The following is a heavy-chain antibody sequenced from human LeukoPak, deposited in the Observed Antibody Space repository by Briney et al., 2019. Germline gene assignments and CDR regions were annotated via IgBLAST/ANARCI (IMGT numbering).Heavy chain of an antibody. CDR1: GYTFTSYD. CDR2: MNPNSGNT. D-gene: IGHD3-3*01. CDR3: ARRLGITIFGVVIIRRNWFDP. J-gene: IGHJ5*02. Sequence: ASVKVSCQASGYTFTSYDINWVRQATGQGLEWMRWMNPNSGNTGYAQKFQGRVTMTRNTSISTAYMELSSLRSEDTAVYYCARRLGITIFGVVIIRRNWFDPWGQGTLVTVSS. V-gene: IGHV1-8*01.